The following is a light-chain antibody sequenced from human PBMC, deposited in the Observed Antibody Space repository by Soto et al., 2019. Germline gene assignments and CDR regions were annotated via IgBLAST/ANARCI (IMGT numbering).Light chain of an antibody. V-gene: IGLV2-14*01. CDR1: SSDVGAYKF. J-gene: IGLJ3*02. Sequence: QSALTQPASVSGSPGQSITIFCSRTSSDVGAYKFVSWYRHHPGKAPQVMIYEVSNRPSGVSNRFSGSKSGNTASLTISGLQPEDEGDYYCSSYTSTSTPWVFGGGTKLTVL. CDR2: EVS. CDR3: SSYTSTSTPWV.